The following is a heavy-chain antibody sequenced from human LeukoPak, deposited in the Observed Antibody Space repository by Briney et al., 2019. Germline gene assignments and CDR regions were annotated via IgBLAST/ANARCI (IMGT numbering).Heavy chain of an antibody. D-gene: IGHD6-25*01. CDR3: AKISSSAESNFDY. CDR2: IWPDGSKK. Sequence: GGSLRLSCAASGFTFSTYAMHWVPQAPGKGLEWVAFIWPDGSKKYRADSVKGRFAISRENSKNTVYLQMNDLRPEDTALYFCAKISSSAESNFDYWGQGTLLTVSS. V-gene: IGHV3-30*02. J-gene: IGHJ4*02. CDR1: GFTFSTYA.